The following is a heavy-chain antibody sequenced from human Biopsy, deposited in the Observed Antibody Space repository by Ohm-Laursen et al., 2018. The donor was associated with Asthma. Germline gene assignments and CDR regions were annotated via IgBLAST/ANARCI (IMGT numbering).Heavy chain of an antibody. V-gene: IGHV4-31*03. CDR1: GDSITSGGCC. J-gene: IGHJ4*02. CDR2: IHHGGTS. D-gene: IGHD3-22*01. Sequence: PSDTLSLTCTVSGDSITSGGCCWNWIRQHPGKGLEWIGYIHHGGTSYFNPSLKSRVSFSRDTSKNQFSLRLSSVTAADTAMYYCARIPRRSGSYFVDYWGQGTLVTVSS. CDR3: ARIPRRSGSYFVDY.